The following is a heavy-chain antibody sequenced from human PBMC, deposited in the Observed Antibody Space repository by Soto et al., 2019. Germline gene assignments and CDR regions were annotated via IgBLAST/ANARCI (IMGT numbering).Heavy chain of an antibody. D-gene: IGHD2-21*02. V-gene: IGHV3-30*18. CDR2: ISCDGSHK. Sequence: QSQLVESGGGVVQAGRSLRLSCASSEFTFSFYAMHWVRQAPGKGLEWVALISCDGSHKYYADSVMVRCLISRDNYLNTLDLRVDHVRDWDTAVYYCAKDQTYIGTAVYDVWGQGTTVSV. CDR1: EFTFSFYA. CDR3: AKDQTYIGTAVYDV. J-gene: IGHJ6*02.